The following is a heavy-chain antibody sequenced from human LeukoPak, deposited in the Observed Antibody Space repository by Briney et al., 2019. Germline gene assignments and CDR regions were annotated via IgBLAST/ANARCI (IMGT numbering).Heavy chain of an antibody. J-gene: IGHJ3*02. CDR1: GRSFSGYC. D-gene: IGHD3-22*01. Sequence: PSDTLSLTCAVYGRSFSGYCWSWIRQPPGKGLEWIGEINHSGCTNYSPSLKGRVTISVDTSKNQFSLKLSSVTAADTAVYYCACLTTADAFDIWGQGTMVTVSS. CDR2: INHSGCT. V-gene: IGHV4-34*01. CDR3: ACLTTADAFDI.